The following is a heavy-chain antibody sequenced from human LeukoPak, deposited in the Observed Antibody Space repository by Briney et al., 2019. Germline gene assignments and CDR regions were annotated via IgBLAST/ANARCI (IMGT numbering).Heavy chain of an antibody. CDR2: INHSGST. D-gene: IGHD3-22*01. V-gene: IGHV4-34*01. J-gene: IGHJ4*02. CDR3: ARHYDSSGYYSGVVY. Sequence: SETLSLTCAVYGGSFSGYYWSWIRQPPGKGLEWIGEINHSGSTNYNPSLKSRVTISVDTSKNQFSLKLSSVTAADTAVYYCARHYDSSGYYSGVVYWGQGTLVTVSS. CDR1: GGSFSGYY.